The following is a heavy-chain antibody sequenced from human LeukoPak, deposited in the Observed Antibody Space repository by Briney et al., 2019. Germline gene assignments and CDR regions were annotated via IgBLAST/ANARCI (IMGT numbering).Heavy chain of an antibody. CDR3: AKQLGYCSDGSCYFPY. Sequence: GGSLRLSCAASGFTFSTYGMSWVRQAPGKGLQRVSGITASGDGTYYADSVKGRFTISRDNSNNTLYLQMNSLRAEDTGIYYCAKQLGYCSDGSCYFPYWGQGTLVTVSS. CDR1: GFTFSTYG. CDR2: ITASGDGT. J-gene: IGHJ4*02. D-gene: IGHD2-15*01. V-gene: IGHV3-23*01.